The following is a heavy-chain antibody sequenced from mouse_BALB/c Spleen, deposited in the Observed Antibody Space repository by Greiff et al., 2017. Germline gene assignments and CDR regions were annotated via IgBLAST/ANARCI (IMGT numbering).Heavy chain of an antibody. V-gene: IGHV5-4*02. J-gene: IGHJ3*01. D-gene: IGHD3-2*01. CDR3: ARERETARASFAY. CDR2: ISDGGSYT. CDR1: GFTFSDYY. Sequence: EVKLVESGGGLVKPGGSLKLSCAASGFTFSDYYMYWVRQTPEKRLEWVATISDGGSYTCYPDSVKGRFTISRDNAKNNLYLQMSSLKSEDTAMYYCARERETARASFAYWGQGTLVTVSA.